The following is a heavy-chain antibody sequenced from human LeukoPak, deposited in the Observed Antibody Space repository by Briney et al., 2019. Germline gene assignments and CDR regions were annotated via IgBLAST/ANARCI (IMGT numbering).Heavy chain of an antibody. J-gene: IGHJ6*03. Sequence: GGSLRLSCAASGFTFSSYWMSWVRQAPGKGLEWVANIKQDGSEKYYVDSVKGRFTISRDNAKNSLYLQMNSLRAEDTAVYYCARAPPDIVVVPAARYYYYYMDVWGKGTTVTVSS. CDR3: ARAPPDIVVVPAARYYYYYMDV. D-gene: IGHD2-2*01. CDR2: IKQDGSEK. CDR1: GFTFSSYW. V-gene: IGHV3-7*01.